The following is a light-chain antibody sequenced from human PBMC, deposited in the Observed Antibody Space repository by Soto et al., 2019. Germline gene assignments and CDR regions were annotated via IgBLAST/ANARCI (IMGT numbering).Light chain of an antibody. Sequence: QSVLTQPPSVSGAPGQRVTISCSGTSSSIGAGYEVHWYHQLPGTAPKVLIYSNYQRPSGVPDRFSGSKSGTSASLAISGLQSEDEADYYCAAWDDRLSDLLFGGGTKLTVL. J-gene: IGLJ2*01. CDR2: SNY. CDR1: SSSIGAGYE. CDR3: AAWDDRLSDLL. V-gene: IGLV1-44*01.